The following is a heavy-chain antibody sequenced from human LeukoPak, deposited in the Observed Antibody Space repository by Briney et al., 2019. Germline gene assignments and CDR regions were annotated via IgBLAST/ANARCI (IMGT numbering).Heavy chain of an antibody. CDR2: ISSSSSTI. D-gene: IGHD3-9*01. Sequence: GGSLRLSCAASGFTFSSYSMNWVRQAPGKGLEWVSYISSSSSTIYYADSVKGRFTISRDNAKNSLYLQMNSLRAEDTAVYYCARGHTYYDILTGYSLWGQGTMVTVSS. CDR3: ARGHTYYDILTGYSL. V-gene: IGHV3-48*01. CDR1: GFTFSSYS. J-gene: IGHJ3*01.